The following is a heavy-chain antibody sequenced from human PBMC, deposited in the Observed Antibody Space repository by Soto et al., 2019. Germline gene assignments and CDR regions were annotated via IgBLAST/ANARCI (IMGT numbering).Heavy chain of an antibody. J-gene: IGHJ4*01. Sequence: QITLKESGPTRVKPTQTLTLTCTFSGFSLSTSGVGVGWIRQSPGKALERLALIYWDDDKRYSPSLKSRLTIAKHTSTHRVVLTRITLDPVDTATYYCARRAGLPRNWNAGYFNFWGHVAVVTVSS. CDR3: ARRAGLPRNWNAGYFNF. D-gene: IGHD1-20*01. CDR1: GFSLSTSGVG. V-gene: IGHV2-5*02. CDR2: IYWDDDK.